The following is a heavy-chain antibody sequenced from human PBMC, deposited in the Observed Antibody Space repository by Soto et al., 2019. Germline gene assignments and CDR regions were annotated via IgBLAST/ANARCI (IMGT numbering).Heavy chain of an antibody. Sequence: QITLEESGPTLVKPTQTLTLTCTFSGFSLSTSGVGVGWIRQPPGEALEWLTLIYWDDDKRYSPSLKTRLTIXNXTPXNQVVLTMTNMDPVDTATYYCARYYFGSGLYFFDYWGQGTLVTVSS. CDR1: GFSLSTSGVG. D-gene: IGHD3-10*01. J-gene: IGHJ4*02. V-gene: IGHV2-5*02. CDR2: IYWDDDK. CDR3: ARYYFGSGLYFFDY.